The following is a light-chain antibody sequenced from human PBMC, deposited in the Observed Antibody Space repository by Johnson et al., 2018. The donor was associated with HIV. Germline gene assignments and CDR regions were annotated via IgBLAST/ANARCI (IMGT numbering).Light chain of an antibody. V-gene: IGLV1-51*02. CDR1: RSNTGRNY. CDR2: ENN. Sequence: QSVLTQPPSVSAAPGQKVTIYCSGSRSNTGRNYASWNQQLPGTAPKLLIYENNKRPSGIPDRFSGSKSGTSVTLGITGLQTGDEADYYCGTWDSSLSAYVFGTGTRVTVL. CDR3: GTWDSSLSAYV. J-gene: IGLJ1*01.